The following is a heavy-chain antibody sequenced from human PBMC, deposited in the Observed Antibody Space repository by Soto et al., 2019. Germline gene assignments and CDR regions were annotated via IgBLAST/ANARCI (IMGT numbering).Heavy chain of an antibody. Sequence: SETLSLTCTVSGGSISSGGYYWSWIRQHPGKGLEWIGYIYYSGSTYYNPSLKSRVTISVDTSKNQFSLKLSSVTAADTAVYYCARVDYYDSSGYYVGMDVWGQGTTVTVSS. D-gene: IGHD3-22*01. J-gene: IGHJ6*02. CDR2: IYYSGST. CDR3: ARVDYYDSSGYYVGMDV. V-gene: IGHV4-31*03. CDR1: GGSISSGGYY.